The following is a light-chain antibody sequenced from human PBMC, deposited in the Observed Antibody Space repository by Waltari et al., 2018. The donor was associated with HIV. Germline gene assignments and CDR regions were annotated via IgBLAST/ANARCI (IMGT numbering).Light chain of an antibody. CDR2: NNN. J-gene: IGLJ3*02. CDR1: SSNIGRDT. CDR3: ASWDGSLNGWV. V-gene: IGLV1-44*01. Sequence: QSVLTQPPSASGTPGQRVTISCSGGSSNIGRDTVNWYQHLPGTAPKLPIYNNNRRPSGVPNRFSGSKSGTSASLAISVLQSEDEADYYCASWDGSLNGWVFGGGTKLTVL.